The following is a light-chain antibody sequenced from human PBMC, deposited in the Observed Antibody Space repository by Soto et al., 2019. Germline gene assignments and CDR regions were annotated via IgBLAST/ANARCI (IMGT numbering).Light chain of an antibody. CDR1: QSISSL. V-gene: IGKV3-11*01. Sequence: EIVLTQSPATLSLSPGERATLSCRASQSISSLLAWYQQKPGQAPGLLIYDASNRATGIPARFSGSGSGTDFTLTISSLEPEDFAVYFCPPLGNWPWTFGQGTKVEIK. CDR3: PPLGNWPWT. CDR2: DAS. J-gene: IGKJ1*01.